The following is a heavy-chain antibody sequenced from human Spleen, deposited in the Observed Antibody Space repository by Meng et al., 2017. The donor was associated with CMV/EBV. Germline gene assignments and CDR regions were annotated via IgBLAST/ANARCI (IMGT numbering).Heavy chain of an antibody. CDR2: IRYDGSIQ. Sequence: GESLKISCAASGFTVSSNYMSWVRQAPGKGLEWVAFIRYDGSIQYYADSVKGRFTISRDNSNNTVSLQMNSLRTEDTSLYYCAKGGGWNYEDYWGQGTLVTVSS. D-gene: IGHD1-7*01. J-gene: IGHJ4*02. V-gene: IGHV3-30*02. CDR3: AKGGGWNYEDY. CDR1: GFTVSSNY.